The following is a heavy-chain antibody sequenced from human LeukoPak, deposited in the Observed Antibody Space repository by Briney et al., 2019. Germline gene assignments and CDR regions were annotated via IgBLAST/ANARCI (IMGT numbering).Heavy chain of an antibody. D-gene: IGHD2-21*01. J-gene: IGHJ4*02. Sequence: ASVKVSCKVSGYTFTTYGIAWFRQAPGQGLEWMGWISTESGHTNYAQKLQGRVAMTRETSTSAVYMELRSLRSDDTAVYYCARVEHLAYNKTYYFDYWGQGNLLTVAS. CDR1: GYTFTTYG. CDR2: ISTESGHT. V-gene: IGHV1-18*01. CDR3: ARVEHLAYNKTYYFDY.